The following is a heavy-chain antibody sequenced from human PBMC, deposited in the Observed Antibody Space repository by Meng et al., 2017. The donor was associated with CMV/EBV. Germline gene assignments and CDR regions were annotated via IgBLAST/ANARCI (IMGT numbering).Heavy chain of an antibody. Sequence: GGSLRLSCAASGFTFSSYEMNWVRQAPGKGLEWVSYISSSGSTIYYADSVKGRFTISRDNAKNSLYLQMNSLRAEDTAVYYCARDGPIVVVRGHYGMDVWGQGTTVTAS. D-gene: IGHD2-2*01. CDR2: ISSSGSTI. V-gene: IGHV3-48*03. J-gene: IGHJ6*02. CDR3: ARDGPIVVVRGHYGMDV. CDR1: GFTFSSYE.